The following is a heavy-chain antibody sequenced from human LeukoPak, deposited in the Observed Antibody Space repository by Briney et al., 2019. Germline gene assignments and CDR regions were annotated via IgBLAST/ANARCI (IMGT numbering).Heavy chain of an antibody. CDR1: GASIRSDY. CDR3: ARVKYDFWSGYFIDY. Sequence: SETLSLTCTVSGASIRSDYWSWIRQPPGRGLESIAYIYNSGRTNYDPSLRGRVTMSVDTSKNQFSLRLSSVSAADTAMYYCARVKYDFWSGYFIDYWGRGTLVTVSS. D-gene: IGHD3-3*01. J-gene: IGHJ4*02. V-gene: IGHV4-59*01. CDR2: IYNSGRT.